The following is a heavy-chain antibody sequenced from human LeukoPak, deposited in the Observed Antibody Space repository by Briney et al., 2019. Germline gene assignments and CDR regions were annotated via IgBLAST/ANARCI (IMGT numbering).Heavy chain of an antibody. Sequence: GGSLRLSCAASGSTFSSYGMSWVRQAPGKGLEWVSAISGSGGSTYYADSVKGRFTISRDNSKNTLYLQMNSLRAEDTAVYYCAKDFGGSYPVSVFDYWGQGTLVTVSS. CDR1: GSTFSSYG. J-gene: IGHJ4*02. V-gene: IGHV3-23*01. CDR2: ISGSGGST. D-gene: IGHD1-26*01. CDR3: AKDFGGSYPVSVFDY.